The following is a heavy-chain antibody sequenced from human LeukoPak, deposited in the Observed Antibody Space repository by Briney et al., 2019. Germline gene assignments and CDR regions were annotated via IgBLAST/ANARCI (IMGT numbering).Heavy chain of an antibody. D-gene: IGHD5-18*01. CDR2: ISWDGGST. Sequence: GSLRLSFAASGFPFYDYAMHWVRPAPGKGLEWVSLISWDGGSTYYADSVKGRFTISRDNSKNSLYLQMNSLRAEDTALYYCAKSADTQYYYYYYMDVWGKGTTVTVSS. J-gene: IGHJ6*03. V-gene: IGHV3-43D*04. CDR1: GFPFYDYA. CDR3: AKSADTQYYYYYYMDV.